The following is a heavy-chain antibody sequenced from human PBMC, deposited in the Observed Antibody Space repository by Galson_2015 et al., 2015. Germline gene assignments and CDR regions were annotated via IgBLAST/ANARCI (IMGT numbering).Heavy chain of an antibody. CDR2: LFYSGIT. D-gene: IGHD6-19*01. CDR1: GGSISSGGYS. V-gene: IGHV4-31*01. Sequence: TLSLTCTVSGGSISSGGYSLGWVPQRPGEGPGWIGGLFYSGITYYNSSLKSLVTMLVDTSKNQFSLKLRSATAADTAVYYCGRVVAGNDAFDIWGQGTVVTVSS. CDR3: GRVVAGNDAFDI. J-gene: IGHJ3*02.